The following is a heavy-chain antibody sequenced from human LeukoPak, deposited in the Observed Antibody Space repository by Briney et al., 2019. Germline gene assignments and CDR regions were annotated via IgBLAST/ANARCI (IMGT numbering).Heavy chain of an antibody. CDR3: AKFTGWLQSAHDYFDY. CDR1: GFTFDDYA. Sequence: GGSLSLSCAASGFTFDDYAMHWVLQAPGKGLEWVSLISGDGGSTYYADSVKGRFTISRDSSKNSLYLQMNSLRTEDTALYYCAKFTGWLQSAHDYFDYWGQGTLVTVSS. J-gene: IGHJ4*02. CDR2: ISGDGGST. D-gene: IGHD5-24*01. V-gene: IGHV3-43*02.